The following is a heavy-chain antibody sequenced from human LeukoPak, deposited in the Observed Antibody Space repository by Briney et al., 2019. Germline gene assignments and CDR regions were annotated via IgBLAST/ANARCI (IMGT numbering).Heavy chain of an antibody. J-gene: IGHJ4*02. Sequence: PGGSLRLSCAASAFTVSDYHMNCVRQAPGKGLEWVSFISSSSTIYYADSVKGRFTISRDNAKNSLYLQMNSLRDEDTAVYYCARVGIVGATTDYWGQGTLVTVSS. CDR2: ISSSSTI. V-gene: IGHV3-69-1*01. CDR1: AFTVSDYH. D-gene: IGHD1-26*01. CDR3: ARVGIVGATTDY.